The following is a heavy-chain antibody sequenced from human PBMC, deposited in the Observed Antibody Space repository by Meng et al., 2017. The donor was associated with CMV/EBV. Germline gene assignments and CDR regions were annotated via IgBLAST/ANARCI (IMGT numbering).Heavy chain of an antibody. Sequence: GGSLRLSCKGSGYRFTTYWIGWVRQMPGKGLEWMGIIYPGDSDTRYSPSFQGQVTISADKSFRSAYLQWSSLKASDTAMYYCARMGARLDYWGQGTLVTVSS. V-gene: IGHV5-51*01. D-gene: IGHD1-26*01. CDR1: GYRFTTYW. CDR2: IYPGDSDT. J-gene: IGHJ4*02. CDR3: ARMGARLDY.